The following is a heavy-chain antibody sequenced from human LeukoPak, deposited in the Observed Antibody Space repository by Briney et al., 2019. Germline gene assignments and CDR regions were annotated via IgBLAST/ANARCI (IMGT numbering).Heavy chain of an antibody. D-gene: IGHD3-22*01. V-gene: IGHV4-34*01. J-gene: IGHJ4*02. CDR2: INHSGST. CDR3: ARGPPYYYDSSGYYRFDY. CDR1: GGSFSGYY. Sequence: SETLSLTCAVYGGSFSGYYWSWIRQPPGKGLEWIGEINHSGSTNYSPSLKTRVTISVDTSRNHFSLELSSVTAADTAVYYCARGPPYYYDSSGYYRFDYWAREPWSPSPQ.